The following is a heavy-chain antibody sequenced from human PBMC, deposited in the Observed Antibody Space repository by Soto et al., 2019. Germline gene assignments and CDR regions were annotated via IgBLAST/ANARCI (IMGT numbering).Heavy chain of an antibody. V-gene: IGHV3-64*02. CDR2: ISSNGGSP. CDR1: GFTFSSYA. CDR3: AREYKENFWSGYYDY. D-gene: IGHD3-3*01. Sequence: GGSLRLSCAASGFTFSSYAMHWVRQAPGKGLEYVSAISSNGGSPYYADSVKGRFTISRDNSKNTLYLQMGSLRAEDMAVYYCAREYKENFWSGYYDYWGQGTLVTVSS. J-gene: IGHJ4*02.